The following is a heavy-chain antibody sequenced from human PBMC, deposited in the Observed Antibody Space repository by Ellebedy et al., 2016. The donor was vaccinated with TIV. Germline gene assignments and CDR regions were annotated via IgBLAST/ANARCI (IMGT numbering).Heavy chain of an antibody. D-gene: IGHD3-22*01. CDR1: GGTFSSYA. CDR3: ARAPDYYDSSGYYALFDY. V-gene: IGHV1-69*06. J-gene: IGHJ4*02. CDR2: IIPIFGTA. Sequence: SVKVSXXASGGTFSSYAISWVRQAPGQGLEWMGGIIPIFGTANYAQKFQGRVTITADKSTSTAYMELSSLRSEDTAVYYCARAPDYYDSSGYYALFDYWGQGTLVTVSS.